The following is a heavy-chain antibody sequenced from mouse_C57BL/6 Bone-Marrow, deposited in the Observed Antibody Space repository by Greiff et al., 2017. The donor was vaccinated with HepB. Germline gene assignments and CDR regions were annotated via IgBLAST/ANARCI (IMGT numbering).Heavy chain of an antibody. D-gene: IGHD1-1*01. Sequence: QVHVKQSGAELVKPGASVKMSCKASGYTFTTYPIEWMKQNHGKSLEWIGNFHPYNDDTKYNEKFKGKATLTVEKSSSTVYLELSRLTSYDSAVYYCARRGLLRYPWFAYWGQGTLVTVSA. CDR2: FHPYNDDT. CDR1: GYTFTTYP. J-gene: IGHJ3*01. V-gene: IGHV1-47*01. CDR3: ARRGLLRYPWFAY.